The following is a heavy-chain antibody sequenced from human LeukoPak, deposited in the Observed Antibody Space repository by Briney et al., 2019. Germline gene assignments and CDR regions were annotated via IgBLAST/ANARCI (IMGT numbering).Heavy chain of an antibody. Sequence: PGGSLRLSCAASGFTFDDYAMHWVRQAPGKGLEWVSGISWNSGSIGYADSAKGRFTISRDNAKNSLYLQMNSLRAEDTALYYCAKDMTTVTTYWFDPWGQGTLVTVSS. V-gene: IGHV3-9*01. CDR3: AKDMTTVTTYWFDP. J-gene: IGHJ5*02. CDR1: GFTFDDYA. D-gene: IGHD4-17*01. CDR2: ISWNSGSI.